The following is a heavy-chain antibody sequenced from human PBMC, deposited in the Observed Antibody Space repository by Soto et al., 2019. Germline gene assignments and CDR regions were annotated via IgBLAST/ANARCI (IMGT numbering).Heavy chain of an antibody. Sequence: SLRLSCAASGFTFSSYAMHWVRQAPGKGLEWVAVISYDGSNKYYADSVKGRFTISRDNSKNTLYLQMNSLRAEDTAVYYCVRDYIQLWFSYYFDYWGQGTLVTVSS. V-gene: IGHV3-30-3*01. CDR2: ISYDGSNK. J-gene: IGHJ4*02. CDR3: VRDYIQLWFSYYFDY. CDR1: GFTFSSYA. D-gene: IGHD5-18*01.